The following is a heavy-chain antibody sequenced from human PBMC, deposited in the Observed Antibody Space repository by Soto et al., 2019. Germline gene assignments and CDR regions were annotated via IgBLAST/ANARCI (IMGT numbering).Heavy chain of an antibody. CDR3: GRDPCYGAIDY. J-gene: IGHJ4*02. D-gene: IGHD2-2*01. V-gene: IGHV3-7*01. CDR2: KNQHGSEK. CDR1: GFNFSASW. Sequence: GGSLRLSCAASGFNFSASWKAWVRQTPGKGLEWVADKNQHGSEKNYVDSVKGRVAISRDNARNSLFLQMKNLGVEDSAVENCGRDPCYGAIDYWGLGTLVTVSS.